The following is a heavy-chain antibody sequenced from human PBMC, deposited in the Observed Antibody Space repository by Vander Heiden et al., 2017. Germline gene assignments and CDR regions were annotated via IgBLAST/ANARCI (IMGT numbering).Heavy chain of an antibody. D-gene: IGHD1-1*01. Sequence: QVQLVQSGTEVMKPGASVKVSCKASGYTLSDNYIYWVRQAPGQGLEWMGWLNPITGGASSAPKFKGRITMTRDTSSNTAYLEMTGLTSDDTPVYFCARGVGYDNNWSNWLDPWGQGTLVIVSS. J-gene: IGHJ5*02. V-gene: IGHV1-2*02. CDR3: ARGVGYDNNWSNWLDP. CDR1: GYTLSDNY. CDR2: LNPITGGA.